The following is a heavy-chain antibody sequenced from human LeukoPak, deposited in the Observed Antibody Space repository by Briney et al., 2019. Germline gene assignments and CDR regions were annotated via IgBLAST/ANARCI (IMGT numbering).Heavy chain of an antibody. D-gene: IGHD6-13*01. Sequence: SETLSLTCTVSGVSISSSSYYWGWIRQPPGKGLEWIGSIYHSGSTYYNPSLKSRVTISVDTSKNQFSLKLSSVTAADTAVYYCARDAKGSSHAGWYYYYMDVWGKGTTVTVSS. J-gene: IGHJ6*03. V-gene: IGHV4-39*07. CDR2: IYHSGST. CDR3: ARDAKGSSHAGWYYYYMDV. CDR1: GVSISSSSYY.